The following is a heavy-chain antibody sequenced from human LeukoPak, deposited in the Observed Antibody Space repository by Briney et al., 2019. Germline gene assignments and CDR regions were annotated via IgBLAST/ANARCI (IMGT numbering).Heavy chain of an antibody. J-gene: IGHJ5*02. V-gene: IGHV3-33*06. CDR2: IYFDGSNK. CDR1: GFTFSTHA. CDR3: AKDILGSGSYRWRFDP. D-gene: IGHD1-26*01. Sequence: PGGSLRLSCAASGFTFSTHAMHWVRQAPAKGLEWVAMIYFDGSNKYYADSVKGRFTISRDNSRNRVYLQMNGLRAEDTAVYYCAKDILGSGSYRWRFDPWGQGTLVTVSS.